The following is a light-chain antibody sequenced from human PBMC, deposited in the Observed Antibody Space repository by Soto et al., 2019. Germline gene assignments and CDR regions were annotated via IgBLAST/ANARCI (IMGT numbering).Light chain of an antibody. J-gene: IGLJ2*01. CDR2: EVS. CDR1: SSDVGGYNY. Sequence: QSALTQPASVSGSPGQSITISCTGTSSDVGGYNYVSWYQQHPGKAPKLLIYEVSNRPSGVSNRFSGSKSGNTASLTITGLQPEDEGTYYCSSYTSNRPLGIFGGGTQLTVL. CDR3: SSYTSNRPLGI. V-gene: IGLV2-14*01.